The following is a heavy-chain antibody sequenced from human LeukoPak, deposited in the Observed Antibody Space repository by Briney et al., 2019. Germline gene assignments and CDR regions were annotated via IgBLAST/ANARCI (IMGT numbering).Heavy chain of an antibody. D-gene: IGHD1-26*01. V-gene: IGHV1-24*01. J-gene: IGHJ5*02. CDR1: GYTLTELS. CDR3: ATVPSGSYYHWFDP. Sequence: ASVKVSCKVSGYTLTELSMHWVRQAPGKGLEWMGGLDPEDGETIYAQKFQGRVTMTEDTSTDTAYMELSSLRSEDTAVYYCATVPSGSYYHWFDPWGQGTLVTVSS. CDR2: LDPEDGET.